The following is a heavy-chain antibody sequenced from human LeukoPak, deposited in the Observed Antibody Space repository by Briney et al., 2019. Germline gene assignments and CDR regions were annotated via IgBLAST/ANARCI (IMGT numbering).Heavy chain of an antibody. D-gene: IGHD6-25*01. Sequence: SETLSLTCSVSGGFIIRSSYYWGWIRQTPGKGLEWIASIDYTGSTYYNPSLGSRVTISVDTSKNQFSLKLSSVTAADMGVHYCVRHRGGSGYSDLDAFEIWGQGTMVIVSS. J-gene: IGHJ3*02. CDR3: VRHRGGSGYSDLDAFEI. CDR1: GGFIIRSSYY. V-gene: IGHV4-39*01. CDR2: IDYTGST.